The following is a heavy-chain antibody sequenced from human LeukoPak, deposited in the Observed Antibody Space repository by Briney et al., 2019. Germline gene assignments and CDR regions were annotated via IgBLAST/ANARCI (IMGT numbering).Heavy chain of an antibody. Sequence: GASVKVSCKAFGYTFTDYDFIWVRQASGEGLEWMGFMNPNDSRTAYARNFQRRVTMTRDTSISTAFMQLHSLPSDDTAVYYWATGLNTPNDFWGQGTLVIVSS. V-gene: IGHV1-8*01. D-gene: IGHD5-18*01. J-gene: IGHJ4*02. CDR3: ATGLNTPNDF. CDR2: MNPNDSRT. CDR1: GYTFTDYD.